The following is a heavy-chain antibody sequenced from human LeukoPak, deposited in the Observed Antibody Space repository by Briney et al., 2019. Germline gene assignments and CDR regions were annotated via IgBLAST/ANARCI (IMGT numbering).Heavy chain of an antibody. Sequence: SVKVSCKASGGTFSSYAISWVRQAPGQGLEWMGGIIPIFGTANYAQKFQGRVTITADESTSTAYMELSSLRSEDTAVYYCARTRMEGQRFLEWLAFDYWGQGTLVTVSS. CDR1: GGTFSSYA. V-gene: IGHV1-69*13. CDR3: ARTRMEGQRFLEWLAFDY. D-gene: IGHD3-3*01. J-gene: IGHJ4*02. CDR2: IIPIFGTA.